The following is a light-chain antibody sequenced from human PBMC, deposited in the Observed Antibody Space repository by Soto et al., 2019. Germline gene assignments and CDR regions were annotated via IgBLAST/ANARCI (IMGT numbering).Light chain of an antibody. J-gene: IGKJ5*01. CDR1: QSINSD. CDR2: GAS. V-gene: IGKV3-15*01. CDR3: QQYNNWPLIT. Sequence: EILMTQSPATLSVSPGDRVTLSCIASQSINSDLAWYQQIPGQAPRLLIYGASNRATGIPARFSGSGSGTEFTLTISSPQSEDFAVYYCQQYNNWPLITFGQGTRLEIK.